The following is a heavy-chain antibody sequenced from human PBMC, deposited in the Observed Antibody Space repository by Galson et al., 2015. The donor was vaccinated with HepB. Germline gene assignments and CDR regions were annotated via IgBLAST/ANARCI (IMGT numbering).Heavy chain of an antibody. J-gene: IGHJ4*02. CDR2: IDDSGDYI. CDR3: ARARVVTSGGEGRFDY. V-gene: IGHV3-11*06. D-gene: IGHD2-21*02. CDR1: GFTFSDFY. Sequence: SLRLSCAASGFTFSDFYMSWIRQAPGKGLEWISYIDDSGDYIEYADSVRGRFTISRDNAKKSLYLRLNSLRAEDTAVYYCARARVVTSGGEGRFDYWGQGTLVSVSS.